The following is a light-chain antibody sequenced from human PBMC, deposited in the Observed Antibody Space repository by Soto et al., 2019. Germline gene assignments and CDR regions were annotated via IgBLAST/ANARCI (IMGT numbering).Light chain of an antibody. Sequence: DIQMTQSPSSLSASVGDRITITCRASHSIDNYLSWYQLKPGKAPTLLIYAASNLQRGVPSRFTGSGSGTDFTLTINNLQPDDFAVYYYQQCFSIPPTFGHGTKVETK. CDR1: HSIDNY. V-gene: IGKV1-39*01. J-gene: IGKJ1*01. CDR3: QQCFSIPPT. CDR2: AAS.